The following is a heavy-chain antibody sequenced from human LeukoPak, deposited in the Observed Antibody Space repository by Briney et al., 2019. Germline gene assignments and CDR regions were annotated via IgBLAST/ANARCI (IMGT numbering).Heavy chain of an antibody. V-gene: IGHV3-23*01. D-gene: IGHD3-22*01. J-gene: IGHJ4*02. CDR3: AKGAYYDSSGYYYFDY. CDR1: GFTFSSYA. Sequence: GGSLRLSCATSGFTFSSYAMTWVRQAPGKGLEWVSGISGSGSSMYYPDSVKGRFTISRDNSKNTLYLQMSSLGADDTAVYYCAKGAYYDSSGYYYFDYWGQGTLVTVSS. CDR2: ISGSGSSM.